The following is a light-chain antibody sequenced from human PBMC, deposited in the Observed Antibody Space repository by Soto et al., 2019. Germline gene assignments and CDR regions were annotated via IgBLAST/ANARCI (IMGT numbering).Light chain of an antibody. CDR2: AAS. Sequence: DIQLTQSPSFLSASVGDRVTITCRASQGISSYLAWYQQKPGQAPKVLIYAASTLQSGVPSRFSGSGSGTEFTLTISSLQPEDFATYYCQQLNRYPLTFGGGTKLEIK. J-gene: IGKJ4*01. CDR1: QGISSY. CDR3: QQLNRYPLT. V-gene: IGKV1-9*01.